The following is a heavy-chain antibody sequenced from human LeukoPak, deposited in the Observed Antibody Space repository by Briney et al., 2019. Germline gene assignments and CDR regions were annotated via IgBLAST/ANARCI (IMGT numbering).Heavy chain of an antibody. CDR3: AKDKGTYDFWSGPGFDP. J-gene: IGHJ5*02. Sequence: GGSLRLSCAASGFTFSSYAMSRVRQAPGKGLEWVSAISGSGGSTYYADSVKGRFTISRDNSKNTLYLQMNSLRAEDTAVYYCAKDKGTYDFWSGPGFDPWGQGTLVTVSS. V-gene: IGHV3-23*01. D-gene: IGHD3-3*01. CDR1: GFTFSSYA. CDR2: ISGSGGST.